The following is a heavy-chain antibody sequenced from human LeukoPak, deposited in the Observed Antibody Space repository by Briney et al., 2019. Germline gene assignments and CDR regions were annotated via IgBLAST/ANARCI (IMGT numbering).Heavy chain of an antibody. J-gene: IGHJ6*02. D-gene: IGHD5-18*01. Sequence: GASVKVSCKASGGTFSSYAISWVRQAPGQGLEWMGRIIPILGIANYAQKFQGRVTITADKSTSTAYMELSSLRSEDTAVYYCARGSAVGYGYEQSYYGMNVWGQGTTVTVSS. CDR1: GGTFSSYA. CDR2: IIPILGIA. V-gene: IGHV1-69*04. CDR3: ARGSAVGYGYEQSYYGMNV.